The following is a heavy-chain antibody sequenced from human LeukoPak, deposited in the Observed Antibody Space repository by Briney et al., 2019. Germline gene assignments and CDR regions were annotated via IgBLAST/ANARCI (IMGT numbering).Heavy chain of an antibody. V-gene: IGHV3-74*01. Sequence: GGSLRLSCAASGFTFSSYWMHWVRRAPGKGLEWVSRIDSAGSGTSYADSVKGRFTVSRDNAKNTLYPQVNSLRAEDTAVYYCARDVVGTRLDYWGQGTLVTVSS. CDR1: GFTFSSYW. D-gene: IGHD2-2*01. CDR3: ARDVVGTRLDY. CDR2: IDSAGSGT. J-gene: IGHJ4*02.